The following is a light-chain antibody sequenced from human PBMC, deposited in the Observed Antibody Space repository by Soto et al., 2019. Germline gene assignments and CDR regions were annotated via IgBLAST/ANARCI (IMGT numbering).Light chain of an antibody. Sequence: EIVLTQSPGTLSLSPGERATLSCRASQTVSSSYLAWYQQKPGQAPRLLIYGASSRATGIPDRFSGSGSGTDFTLTISRLEPEDFAVYYCQQYGSASTFGGGTKVETK. V-gene: IGKV3-20*01. J-gene: IGKJ4*01. CDR2: GAS. CDR1: QTVSSSY. CDR3: QQYGSAST.